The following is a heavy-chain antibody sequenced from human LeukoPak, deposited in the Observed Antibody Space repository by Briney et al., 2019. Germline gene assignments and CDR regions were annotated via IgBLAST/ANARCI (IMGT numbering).Heavy chain of an antibody. Sequence: SETLALTCTVSGGSISSSSYYWGWIRQPPGKGLEWIGSIYYSGSTYYNPSLQSRVTISVDSAKDQCSPKLSSVPAADTAVYYCARRRSWQWLVSDYWGQGTLVTLSS. V-gene: IGHV4-39*01. J-gene: IGHJ4*02. CDR1: GGSISSSSYY. CDR3: ARRRSWQWLVSDY. CDR2: IYYSGST. D-gene: IGHD6-19*01.